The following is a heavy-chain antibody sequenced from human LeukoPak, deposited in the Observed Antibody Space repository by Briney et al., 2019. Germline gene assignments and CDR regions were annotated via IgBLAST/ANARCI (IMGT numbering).Heavy chain of an antibody. Sequence: ASVKVSCKASGYTFTSYGISWVRQAPGQGLEWMGWISAYNGNTNYAQKLQGRVTMTTDTSTSTAYMELRSLRSDDTAVYYCARGFQPSMTTVNYYYYMDVWGKGTTVTVSS. CDR1: GYTFTSYG. CDR2: ISAYNGNT. J-gene: IGHJ6*03. V-gene: IGHV1-18*01. CDR3: ARGFQPSMTTVNYYYYMDV. D-gene: IGHD4-11*01.